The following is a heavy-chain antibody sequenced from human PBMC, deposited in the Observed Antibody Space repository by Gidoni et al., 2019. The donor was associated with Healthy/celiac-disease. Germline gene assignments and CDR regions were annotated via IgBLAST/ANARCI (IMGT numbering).Heavy chain of an antibody. V-gene: IGHV1-3*01. CDR2: INAGNGTT. Sequence: QVQLVQSGAEVKKPGASVKVSCTASGYTFTSYAMHWVRQAPGQRLEWMGWINAGNGTTKYSQKFQGRVTITRDTSASTAYMELSSLRSEDTAVYYCARGQYCSSTSCYFEWDNWFDPWGQGTLVTVS. CDR1: GYTFTSYA. D-gene: IGHD2-2*01. J-gene: IGHJ5*02. CDR3: ARGQYCSSTSCYFEWDNWFDP.